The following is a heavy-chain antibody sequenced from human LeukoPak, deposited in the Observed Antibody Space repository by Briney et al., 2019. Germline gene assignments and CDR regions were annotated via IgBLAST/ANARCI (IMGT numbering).Heavy chain of an antibody. D-gene: IGHD5/OR15-5a*01. J-gene: IGHJ5*02. Sequence: ASVKVSCKASGYTFTGYYMHWVRQAPGQGLEWMGWINPNSGGTNYAQKFQGRVTMTRDTSISTAYMELSRLRSDDPAVYYCARDRPHSTLVYYNWSDPWGQGTLVTVSS. CDR2: INPNSGGT. CDR3: ARDRPHSTLVYYNWSDP. CDR1: GYTFTGYY. V-gene: IGHV1-2*02.